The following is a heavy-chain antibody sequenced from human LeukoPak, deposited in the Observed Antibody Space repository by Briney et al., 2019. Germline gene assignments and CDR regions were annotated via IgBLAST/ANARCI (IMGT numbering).Heavy chain of an antibody. CDR2: INPNSGDT. Sequence: ASVKVSCQASGYTFTGYYMHWVRQAPGKELEWMGWINPNSGDTNYAQKFQGRVTMTRETSISTAYMELSRLRSYDTAVYYCASLMAQGGMDAWGQGTTVTVSS. J-gene: IGHJ6*02. CDR1: GYTFTGYY. CDR3: ASLMAQGGMDA. V-gene: IGHV1-2*02. D-gene: IGHD3-10*01.